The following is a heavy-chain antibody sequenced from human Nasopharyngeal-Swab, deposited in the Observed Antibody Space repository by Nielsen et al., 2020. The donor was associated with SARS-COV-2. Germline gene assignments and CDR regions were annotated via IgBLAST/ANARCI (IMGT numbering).Heavy chain of an antibody. Sequence: GESLKISCAASGGTRSDYSMNWVRQAPGKGLELVSSISSSAAFINYADSVQGRLTISRDNAKNSLYLQMTSLRAEDTAVYYCARDGRSASYYGMDVWGQGTTVTVSS. V-gene: IGHV3-21*01. CDR3: ARDGRSASYYGMDV. CDR1: GGTRSDYS. CDR2: ISSSAAFI. J-gene: IGHJ6*02.